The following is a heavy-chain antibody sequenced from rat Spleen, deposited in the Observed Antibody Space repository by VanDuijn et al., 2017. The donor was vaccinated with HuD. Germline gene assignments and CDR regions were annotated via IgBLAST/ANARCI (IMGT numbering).Heavy chain of an antibody. CDR1: GFTFNNFW. V-gene: IGHV5-31*01. D-gene: IGHD1-11*01. CDR2: ITNTGDSA. CDR3: ARQGYGGYTDWFAY. J-gene: IGHJ4*01. Sequence: EVQLVESGGGLVQPGGSLKLSCVASGFTFNNFWMTWIRQAPGKGLEWVASITNTGDSAYYPDSVQGRFTVSRDNAKSTLYLQMNSLRSEDAATYYCARQGYGGYTDWFAYWGQGASVTVSS.